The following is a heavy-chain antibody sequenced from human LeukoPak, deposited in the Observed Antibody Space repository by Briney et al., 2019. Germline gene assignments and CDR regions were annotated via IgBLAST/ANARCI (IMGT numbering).Heavy chain of an antibody. V-gene: IGHV1-69*01. J-gene: IGHJ2*01. CDR3: ARTPYYYDSNGPAFQDL. Sequence: SVKVSCKASGGTFSSYAISWVRQAPGQGLEWMGGIIPIFGTANYAQKFQGRVTITADESTSTAYMELSSLRSEDTAVYYCARTPYYYDSNGPAFQDLWGRGTLVTVSS. CDR2: IIPIFGTA. D-gene: IGHD3-22*01. CDR1: GGTFSSYA.